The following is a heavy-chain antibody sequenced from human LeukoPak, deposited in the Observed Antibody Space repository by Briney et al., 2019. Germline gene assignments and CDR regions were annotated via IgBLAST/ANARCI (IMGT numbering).Heavy chain of an antibody. J-gene: IGHJ4*02. CDR1: GYTFTVHY. D-gene: IGHD4/OR15-4a*01. V-gene: IGHV1-2*02. Sequence: GASLKVSCKASGYTFTVHYLHWLRQAPGQGLEWMGWIKPDSGATNFAQNFQGRVTMTSDTSINTAYMELSSLTSDDTAMYYCARDHDYRPDYWGQGTLVTV. CDR2: IKPDSGAT. CDR3: ARDHDYRPDY.